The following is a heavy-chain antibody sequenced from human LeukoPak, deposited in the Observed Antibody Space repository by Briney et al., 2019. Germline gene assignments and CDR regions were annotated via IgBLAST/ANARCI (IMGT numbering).Heavy chain of an antibody. Sequence: GGSLRPSCAASGFTFSSYAMHWVRQAPGKGLEWVAVISYDGSNKYYADSVKGRFTISRDNSKNTLYLQMNSLRAEDTAVYYCARGFWSGYYSPIFDYWGQGTLVTVSS. CDR2: ISYDGSNK. V-gene: IGHV3-30-3*01. CDR1: GFTFSSYA. D-gene: IGHD3-3*01. J-gene: IGHJ4*02. CDR3: ARGFWSGYYSPIFDY.